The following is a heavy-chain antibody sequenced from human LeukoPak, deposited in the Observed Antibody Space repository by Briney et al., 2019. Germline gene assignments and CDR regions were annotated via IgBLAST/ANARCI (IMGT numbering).Heavy chain of an antibody. CDR2: INPSGGSR. J-gene: IGHJ4*02. V-gene: IGHV1-46*01. CDR1: GYTFTNYY. CDR3: ARDLELLLKD. Sequence: ASVKVSCKASGYTFTNYYMHWVRQAPGQGLEWMGMINPSGGSRSYPQKFQGRFTMTRDKSTSTVQMELNRLRSEDTAVYYCARDLELLLKDWGQGTLVTVSS. D-gene: IGHD1-26*01.